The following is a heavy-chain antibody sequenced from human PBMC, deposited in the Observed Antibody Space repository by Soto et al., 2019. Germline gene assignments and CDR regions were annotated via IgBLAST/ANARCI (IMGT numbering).Heavy chain of an antibody. D-gene: IGHD6-13*01. CDR3: ARALSSAAGLYFDY. V-gene: IGHV4-4*07. CDR1: GDSISSYY. J-gene: IGHJ4*02. Sequence: QVQLQESGPGLVKPSETLSLTCTVSGDSISSYYWSWIRQPAGKGMEWIGRIHTTENTNYNPSIKSRVTMSIDTSKNQFSLKLSSLTAADTAVYDCARALSSAAGLYFDYWGQGTRVTVSS. CDR2: IHTTENT.